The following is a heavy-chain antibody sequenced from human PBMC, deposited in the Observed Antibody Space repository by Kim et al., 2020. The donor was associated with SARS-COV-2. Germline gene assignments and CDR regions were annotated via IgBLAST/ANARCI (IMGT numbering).Heavy chain of an antibody. D-gene: IGHD4-17*01. V-gene: IGHV4-59*09. CDR3: ARGSTVTSYWYFDL. Sequence: NPSLQSRVTLSVDTSKNQFSLKLSSVTAADTAVYYCARGSTVTSYWYFDLWGRGTLVTVSS. J-gene: IGHJ2*01.